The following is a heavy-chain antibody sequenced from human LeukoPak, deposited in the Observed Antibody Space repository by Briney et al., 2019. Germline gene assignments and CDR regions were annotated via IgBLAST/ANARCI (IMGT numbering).Heavy chain of an antibody. CDR1: GYTFTSYY. V-gene: IGHV1-46*01. CDR3: GRVLREQLVPGRSPNCFDP. D-gene: IGHD6-13*01. J-gene: IGHJ5*02. Sequence: ASVKVSCKASGYTFTSYYMHWVRQAPGQGLEWMGIINPSGGSTSYAQKFQGRVTMTRDTSTSTVYMELSSLRSEDTAVYYCGRVLREQLVPGRSPNCFDPGGKEPRVTVPS. CDR2: INPSGGST.